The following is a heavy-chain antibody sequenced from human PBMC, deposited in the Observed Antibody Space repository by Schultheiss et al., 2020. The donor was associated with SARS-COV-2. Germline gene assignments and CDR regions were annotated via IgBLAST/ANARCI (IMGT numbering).Heavy chain of an antibody. J-gene: IGHJ4*02. CDR3: ARTAQYSGSLSTTLYFDY. Sequence: ASVKVSCKASGYTFTGYYMHWVRQAPGQGLEWMGWINPNSGGTNYAQKFQGRVTMTRDTSISTAYMELSRLRSDDTAVYYCARTAQYSGSLSTTLYFDYWGEGTLGTVS. D-gene: IGHD1-26*01. V-gene: IGHV1-2*02. CDR2: INPNSGGT. CDR1: GYTFTGYY.